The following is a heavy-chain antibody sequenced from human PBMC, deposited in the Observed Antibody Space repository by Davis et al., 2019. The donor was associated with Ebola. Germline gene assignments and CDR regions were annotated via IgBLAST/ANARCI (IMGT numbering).Heavy chain of an antibody. Sequence: GESLKISCAASGFTFSSYAMSWVRQAPGKGLEWVSAISGSGGSTYYADSVKGRFTISRDNAKNTLYLQMNSLSAEDTAVYYCARGRGDCWSTTCYIDYWGQGTLVTVSS. CDR3: ARGRGDCWSTTCYIDY. V-gene: IGHV3-23*01. CDR2: ISGSGGST. J-gene: IGHJ4*02. D-gene: IGHD2-2*02. CDR1: GFTFSSYA.